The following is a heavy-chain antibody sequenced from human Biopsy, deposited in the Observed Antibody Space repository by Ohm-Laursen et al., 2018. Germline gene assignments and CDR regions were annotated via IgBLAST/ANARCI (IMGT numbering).Heavy chain of an antibody. CDR1: GGAFTTYA. J-gene: IGHJ4*02. CDR2: VIPVFGTT. V-gene: IGHV1-69*13. Sequence: SVKVSCKSSGGAFTTYAIGWVRQAPGQGLEGMGKVIPVFGTTDYAQNFQGRLTLTADESTSTVYMDLTGLRSDDTGIYYCARYASYSGNYGHFDYWGQGTLVTVSS. CDR3: ARYASYSGNYGHFDY. D-gene: IGHD1-26*01.